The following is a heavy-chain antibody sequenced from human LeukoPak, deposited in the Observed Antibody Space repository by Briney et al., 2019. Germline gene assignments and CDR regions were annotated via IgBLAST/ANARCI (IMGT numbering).Heavy chain of an antibody. CDR3: AKVKEGNYDFWSGSVPYYFDY. J-gene: IGHJ4*02. D-gene: IGHD3-3*01. Sequence: GGSLRLSCAASGFTFSSYSMNWVRQAPGKGLEWVSAISGSGGSTYYADSVKGRFTISRDNSKNTLYLQMNSLRAEDTAVYYCAKVKEGNYDFWSGSVPYYFDYWGQGTLVTVSS. CDR1: GFTFSSYS. CDR2: ISGSGGST. V-gene: IGHV3-23*01.